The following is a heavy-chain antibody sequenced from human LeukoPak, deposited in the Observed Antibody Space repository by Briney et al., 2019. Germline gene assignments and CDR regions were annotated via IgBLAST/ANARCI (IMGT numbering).Heavy chain of an antibody. D-gene: IGHD6-25*01. J-gene: IGHJ5*02. CDR2: ISGNGGSK. CDR3: ARDSSRLDP. V-gene: IGHV3-23*01. CDR1: GFTFSSFA. Sequence: GGSLRLSCAASGFTFSSFAMSWVRQAPGKGLEWVSDISGNGGSKYYADSVKGRFTISRDNSKNTVYLQMSSLRVDDTAVYFCARDSSRLDPWGQGTLVTVSS.